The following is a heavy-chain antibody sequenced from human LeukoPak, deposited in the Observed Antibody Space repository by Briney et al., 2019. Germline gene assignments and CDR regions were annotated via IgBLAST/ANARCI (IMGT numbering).Heavy chain of an antibody. D-gene: IGHD2-2*01. CDR2: INSDGSST. V-gene: IGHV3-74*01. CDR3: ARVGPVVPAAIDAYYYYGMDV. CDR1: GFTFSSYW. J-gene: IGHJ6*02. Sequence: GGSLRLSCAASGFTFSSYWMHWVRQAPGKGLVWVSRINSDGSSTSYADSVKGRFTISRDNAKNTLYLQMNSLRAEDTAVYYCARVGPVVPAAIDAYYYYGMDVWGQGTTVTVSS.